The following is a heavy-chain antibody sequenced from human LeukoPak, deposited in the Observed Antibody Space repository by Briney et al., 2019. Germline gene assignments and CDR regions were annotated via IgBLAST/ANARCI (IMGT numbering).Heavy chain of an antibody. CDR3: VKGRISEDGLDF. D-gene: IGHD6-13*01. CDR2: ISSSGNT. J-gene: IGHJ4*02. CDR1: GFTFSRSA. V-gene: IGHV3-23*01. Sequence: GGSLRLSCAASGFTFSRSAMTWVRQTPGKGLDWVSSISSSGNTYYADSVKGRFTISRDNSKNMLYLQMNCLRAEDTAVYYCVKGRISEDGLDFWGQGTLVTVSS.